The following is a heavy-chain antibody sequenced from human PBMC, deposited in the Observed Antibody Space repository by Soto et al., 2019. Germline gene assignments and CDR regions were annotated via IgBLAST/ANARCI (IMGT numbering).Heavy chain of an antibody. Sequence: EVQLVESGGGLVQPGGSLRLSCAASGFTFSNYWIHLVRQAPGQGLVWVSRINSDGSITDYADSVKGRFTMSRDNVEKTVCLQMNSLRAEDTAVYYCARSPFRNDPDHCWGKGTLVTVSS. CDR3: ARSPFRNDPDHC. CDR2: INSDGSIT. V-gene: IGHV3-74*01. J-gene: IGHJ4*02. D-gene: IGHD1-1*01. CDR1: GFTFSNYW.